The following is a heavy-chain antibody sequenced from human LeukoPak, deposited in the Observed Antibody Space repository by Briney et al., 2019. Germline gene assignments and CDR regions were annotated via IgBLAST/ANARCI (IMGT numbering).Heavy chain of an antibody. CDR3: ARVYRRSGWYLSEYYNWFDP. CDR1: GYTFTSYG. V-gene: IGHV1-18*01. D-gene: IGHD6-19*01. CDR2: ISAYNGNT. J-gene: IGHJ5*02. Sequence: ASVKVSCKASGYTFTSYGISWVRQAPGQGLEWMGWISAYNGNTNYAQKLQGRVTMTTDTSTSTAYMELRSLRSDDTAVYYCARVYRRSGWYLSEYYNWFDPWGQGTLVTVSS.